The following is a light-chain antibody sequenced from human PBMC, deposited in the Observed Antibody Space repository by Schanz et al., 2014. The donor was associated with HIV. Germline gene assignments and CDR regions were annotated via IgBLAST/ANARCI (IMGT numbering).Light chain of an antibody. J-gene: IGKJ4*01. CDR2: GTS. V-gene: IGKV3-20*01. CDR1: QSVSSYS. Sequence: EIVLTQSPGSLSVSPGERATLSCRASQSVSSYSLTWYQHKPGQAPRLLIYGTSSRATGIPDRFSGSGSGTDFTLTISRVEPEDYAVYYCQQYHSSRGTFGGGTKVELK. CDR3: QQYHSSRGT.